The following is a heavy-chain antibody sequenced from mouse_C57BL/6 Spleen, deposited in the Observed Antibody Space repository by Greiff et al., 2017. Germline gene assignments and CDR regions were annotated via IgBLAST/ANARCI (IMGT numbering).Heavy chain of an antibody. D-gene: IGHD1-1*01. CDR1: GYTFTSYW. V-gene: IGHV1-72*01. CDR2: IDPNSGGT. Sequence: QVQLQQPGAELVKPGASVKLSCKASGYTFTSYWMHWVKQRPGRGLEWIGRIDPNSGGTKYNEKFKSKATLTVDKPSSTAYMQLSSLTSEDSAVXYCARGGITTVVAHYYAMDYWGQGTSVTVSS. CDR3: ARGGITTVVAHYYAMDY. J-gene: IGHJ4*01.